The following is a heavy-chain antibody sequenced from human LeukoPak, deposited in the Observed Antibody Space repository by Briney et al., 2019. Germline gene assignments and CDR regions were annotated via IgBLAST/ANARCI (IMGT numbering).Heavy chain of an antibody. Sequence: SETLSLTCAVYGGSFSGYYWSWIRQPPGKGLEWIGEINHSGSTNYNPSLKSRVTISVDTSKNQFSLKLSSVTAADTAVYYCASRDDVGGDYWGRGTLGTVSS. CDR3: ASRDDVGGDY. D-gene: IGHD3-16*01. J-gene: IGHJ4*02. CDR2: INHSGST. V-gene: IGHV4-34*01. CDR1: GGSFSGYY.